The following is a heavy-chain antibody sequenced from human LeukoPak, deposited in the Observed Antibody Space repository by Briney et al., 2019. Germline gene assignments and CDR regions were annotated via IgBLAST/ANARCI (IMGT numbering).Heavy chain of an antibody. J-gene: IGHJ4*02. V-gene: IGHV4-31*02. CDR1: GXSISSGGYY. CDR2: IYYSGST. Sequence: SETLSLTCTVSGXSISSGGYYWSWIRQHPGKGLEWIGYIYYSGSTYYNPSLKSRVTISVDTSKNQFSLKLSSVTAADTAVYYCARGGYDILTAYWGQGTLVTVSS. D-gene: IGHD3-9*01. CDR3: ARGGYDILTAY.